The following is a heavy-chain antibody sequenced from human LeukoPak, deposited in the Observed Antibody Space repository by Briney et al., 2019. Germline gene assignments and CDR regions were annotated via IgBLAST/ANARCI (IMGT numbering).Heavy chain of an antibody. CDR1: GFTFSSYW. Sequence: GGSLRLSCAASGFTFSSYWMTWVRQAPGKGLEWVANIKQDGSKKNYVDSVKGRFTISRDNAKNSLYLQMNSLRAEDTAVYYCATPLDYYDSSGYHQGGDWGQGTLVTVSS. J-gene: IGHJ4*02. CDR2: IKQDGSKK. CDR3: ATPLDYYDSSGYHQGGD. V-gene: IGHV3-7*03. D-gene: IGHD3-22*01.